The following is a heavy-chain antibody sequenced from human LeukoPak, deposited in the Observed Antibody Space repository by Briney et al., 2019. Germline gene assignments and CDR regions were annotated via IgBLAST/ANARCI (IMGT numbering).Heavy chain of an antibody. CDR1: GGSFSGYY. Sequence: PSETLSLTCAVYGGSFSGYYWSWIRQPPGKGLEWIGYIYYSGSTNYNPSLKSRVTISVDTSKNQFSLKLSSVTAADTAVYYCARLVYYYGMDVWGQGTTVTVSS. V-gene: IGHV4-59*01. J-gene: IGHJ6*02. CDR3: ARLVYYYGMDV. CDR2: IYYSGST.